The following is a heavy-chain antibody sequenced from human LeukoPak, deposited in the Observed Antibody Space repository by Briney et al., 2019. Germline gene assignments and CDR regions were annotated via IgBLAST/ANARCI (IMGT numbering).Heavy chain of an antibody. D-gene: IGHD3-9*01. V-gene: IGHV3-23*01. CDR1: GFTFSSYA. J-gene: IGHJ4*02. CDR2: ISGSGGST. Sequence: SGGSLRLSCAASGFTFSSYAMSWVRQAPGKGLEWVSAISGSGGSTYYADSVKGRFTISRDNSKNTLYPQMNSLRAEDTAVYYCASGNNDWSLGGQGTLVTVSS. CDR3: ASGNNDWSL.